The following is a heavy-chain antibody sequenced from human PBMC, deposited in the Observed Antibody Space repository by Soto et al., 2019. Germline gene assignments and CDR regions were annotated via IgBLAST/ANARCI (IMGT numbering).Heavy chain of an antibody. Sequence: GASVKVSCKASGYTFANYGISWVRQAPGQGLEWMGWISAYIENTNYAQKLQGRVTMTTDTSTSTAYMELRSLRSDDTAVYYCARDLGAAGIYYYYGMDVWGQGTTVTVSS. D-gene: IGHD6-13*01. J-gene: IGHJ6*02. CDR1: GYTFANYG. CDR3: ARDLGAAGIYYYYGMDV. V-gene: IGHV1-18*01. CDR2: ISAYIENT.